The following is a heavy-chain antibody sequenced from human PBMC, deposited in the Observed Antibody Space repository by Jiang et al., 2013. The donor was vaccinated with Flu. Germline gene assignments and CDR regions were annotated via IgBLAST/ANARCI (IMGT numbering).Heavy chain of an antibody. J-gene: IGHJ5*01. V-gene: IGHV5-10-1*01. CDR2: IDPSDSYS. Sequence: GAEVKKPGESLRISCRASGYRFTSYWVSWVRQVPGKGLEWLGRIDPSDSYSDYSPSFQGHVNISADRSSSTVYLQWSSLKASDTGMFYCARHNGASAHQRSLPGNNWFDPWGPRNPGHRLL. CDR1: GYRFTSYW. CDR3: ARHNGASAHQRSLPGNNWFDP. D-gene: IGHD6-13*01.